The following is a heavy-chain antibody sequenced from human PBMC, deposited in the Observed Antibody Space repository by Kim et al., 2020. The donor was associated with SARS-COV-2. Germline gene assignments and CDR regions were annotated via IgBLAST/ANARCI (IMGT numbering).Heavy chain of an antibody. V-gene: IGHV4-34*01. J-gene: IGHJ4*02. CDR2: INHSGST. CDR1: GGSFSGYY. D-gene: IGHD5-18*01. Sequence: SETLSLTCAVYGGSFSGYYWSWIRQPPGKGLEWIGEINHSGSTNYNPSLKSRVTISVDTSKNQFSLKLSSVTAADTAVYYCARRLRGYSYGHYFDYWGQGTLVTVSS. CDR3: ARRLRGYSYGHYFDY.